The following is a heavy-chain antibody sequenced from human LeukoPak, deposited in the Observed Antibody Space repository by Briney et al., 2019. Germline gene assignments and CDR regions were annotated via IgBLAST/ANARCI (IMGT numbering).Heavy chain of an antibody. CDR1: GFTFNSYA. J-gene: IGHJ4*02. Sequence: GGSLRLSCAASGFTFNSYAMSWVRQAPGKGLEWVSTISGSSFTTFDADSVKGRFTISRDNSKNTLYLQMSSLRAEDTAVYYCAIHWGTTVTYFDYWGQGALVTVSS. V-gene: IGHV3-23*01. CDR3: AIHWGTTVTYFDY. D-gene: IGHD4-11*01. CDR2: ISGSSFTT.